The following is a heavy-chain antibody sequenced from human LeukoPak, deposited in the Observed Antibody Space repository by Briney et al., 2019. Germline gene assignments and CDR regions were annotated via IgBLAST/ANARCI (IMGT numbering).Heavy chain of an antibody. J-gene: IGHJ6*02. CDR3: ARERQQLVQDYYYYGMDV. Sequence: ASVKVSCKASGYTLTGYYMHWVRQAPGQGLEWMGWINPNSGGTNYAQKFQGRVTMTRDTSISTAYMELSRLRSDDTAVYYCARERQQLVQDYYYYGMDVWGQGTTVTVSS. V-gene: IGHV1-2*02. CDR1: GYTLTGYY. CDR2: INPNSGGT. D-gene: IGHD6-13*01.